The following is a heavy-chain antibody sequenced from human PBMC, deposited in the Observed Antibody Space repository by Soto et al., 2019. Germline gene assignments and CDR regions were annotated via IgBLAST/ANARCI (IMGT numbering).Heavy chain of an antibody. Sequence: QVQLQESGPGLVKPSQTLYLNCAVSGGSISSGGYYWSWIRQHPGKGLEWIGYIYYSGSTYYNPSLKSRVTISVDTSKNQFSLKLSSVTAADTAVYYCARNTVTHDAFDIWGQATMVTVSS. V-gene: IGHV4-31*11. CDR2: IYYSGST. CDR3: ARNTVTHDAFDI. J-gene: IGHJ3*02. D-gene: IGHD4-17*01. CDR1: GGSISSGGYY.